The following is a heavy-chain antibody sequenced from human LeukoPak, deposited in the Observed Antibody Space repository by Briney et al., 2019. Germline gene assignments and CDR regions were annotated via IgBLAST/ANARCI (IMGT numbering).Heavy chain of an antibody. CDR3: ARGYSSSWYYFDY. J-gene: IGHJ4*02. V-gene: IGHV3-21*04. CDR2: ISSSSSYI. D-gene: IGHD6-13*01. Sequence: GGSLRLSCAASGFTFSSYSMNWVRQAPGKGLEWVSSISSSSSYIYYADSVKGRFTISRDNAKNSLYLQMNSLRAEDTAVYYCARGYSSSWYYFDYWGQGTLVTVSS. CDR1: GFTFSSYS.